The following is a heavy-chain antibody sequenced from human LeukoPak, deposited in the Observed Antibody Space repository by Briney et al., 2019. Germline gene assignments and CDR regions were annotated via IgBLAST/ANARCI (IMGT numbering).Heavy chain of an antibody. D-gene: IGHD3-10*01. CDR3: ARGRDGSGNFHFHQ. CDR2: ISSSSSYI. Sequence: PGGSLRLSCEAYGFNFRSYSMNWVRQAPGEGLEWVSSISSSSSYIYYADSVKGRFTISRDDAKNSLYLQMNSLRAEDTAVYYCARGRDGSGNFHFHQWGQGTLVTVSS. V-gene: IGHV3-21*01. CDR1: GFNFRSYS. J-gene: IGHJ4*02.